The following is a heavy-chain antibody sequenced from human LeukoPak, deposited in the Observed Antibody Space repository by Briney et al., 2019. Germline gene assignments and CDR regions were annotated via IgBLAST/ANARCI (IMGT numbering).Heavy chain of an antibody. Sequence: GGSLRLSCAASGFTFSSYSMNWVRQAPGKGLEWVSSISSSSSYIYYADSVKGRFTISRDNAKNSLYLQMNSLGAEDTAVYYCAREATVTTTMDVWGKGTTVTVSS. J-gene: IGHJ6*03. CDR1: GFTFSSYS. CDR2: ISSSSSYI. D-gene: IGHD4-11*01. CDR3: AREATVTTTMDV. V-gene: IGHV3-21*01.